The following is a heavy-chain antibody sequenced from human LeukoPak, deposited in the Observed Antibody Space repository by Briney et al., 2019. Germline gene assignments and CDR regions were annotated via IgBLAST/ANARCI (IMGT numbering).Heavy chain of an antibody. V-gene: IGHV4-30-2*01. J-gene: IGHJ4*02. CDR3: ARGEGSGPHSLDY. D-gene: IGHD3-10*01. Sequence: SQTLSLTCAVSGGSISSGGYSWSWIRQPPGKGLEWIGYIYHSGSTYYNPSLKSRVTISVDRSKNQFSLKLSSVTAADTAVYYCARGEGSGPHSLDYWGQGTLVTVSS. CDR1: GGSISSGGYS. CDR2: IYHSGST.